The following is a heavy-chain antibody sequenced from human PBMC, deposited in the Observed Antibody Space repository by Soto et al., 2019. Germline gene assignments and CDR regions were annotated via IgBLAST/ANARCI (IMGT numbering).Heavy chain of an antibody. CDR1: GFTFSSYA. CDR2: ISYDGSNK. Sequence: GGSLRLSCAASGFTFSSYAMHWVRQAPGKGLEWVAVISYDGSNKYYADSVKGRFTISRDNSKNTLYLQMNSLRAEDTAVYYCASDGSTYSSSWSSAYYYYYYGMDVWGQGTTVTVSS. J-gene: IGHJ6*02. D-gene: IGHD6-13*01. CDR3: ASDGSTYSSSWSSAYYYYYYGMDV. V-gene: IGHV3-30-3*01.